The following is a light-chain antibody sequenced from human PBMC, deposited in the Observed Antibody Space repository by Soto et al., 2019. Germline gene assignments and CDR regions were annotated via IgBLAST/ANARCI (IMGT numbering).Light chain of an antibody. V-gene: IGKV3-11*01. J-gene: IGKJ5*01. Sequence: EVVLTQSPATLSLSPGERATLSCRASQSVSGYLAWYQQKPGQVPRLLIYDAFNRATGIPVRFSDSGSGTDFTLTISSLEPEDFAVYYCQHRSSWPITFGQGTRLEIK. CDR3: QHRSSWPIT. CDR2: DAF. CDR1: QSVSGY.